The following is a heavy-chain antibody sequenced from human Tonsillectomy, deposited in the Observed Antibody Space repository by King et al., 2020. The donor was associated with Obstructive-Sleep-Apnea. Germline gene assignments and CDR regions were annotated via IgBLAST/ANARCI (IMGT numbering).Heavy chain of an antibody. CDR1: GGSISSNSY. D-gene: IGHD5-18*01. V-gene: IGHV4-39*07. J-gene: IGHJ4*02. CDR3: ARADRDIAMGLFDY. CDR2: IYYSGST. Sequence: QLQESGPGLVKPSETLSLTCTVSGGSISSNSYWGWIRQPPGKGLEWIGHIYYSGSTYYNPSLKSRVTISVDTSKNQFSLELKSVTAAETAVYYCARADRDIAMGLFDYWGQGTLVTVSS.